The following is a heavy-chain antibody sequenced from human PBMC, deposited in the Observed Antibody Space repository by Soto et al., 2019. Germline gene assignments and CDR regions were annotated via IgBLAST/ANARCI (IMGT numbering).Heavy chain of an antibody. V-gene: IGHV4-34*01. CDR1: GGSFSGYY. D-gene: IGHD5-12*01. J-gene: IGHJ4*02. CDR2: INHSGST. Sequence: QVQLQQWGAGLLKPSETLSLTCAVYGGSFSGYYWSWIRQPPGKGLEWIGEINHSGSTNYNPSLKRRVTISVDTSKNQFSLKLSSVTAADTAVYYCARGGDVEMATFDYWGQGTLVTVSS. CDR3: ARGGDVEMATFDY.